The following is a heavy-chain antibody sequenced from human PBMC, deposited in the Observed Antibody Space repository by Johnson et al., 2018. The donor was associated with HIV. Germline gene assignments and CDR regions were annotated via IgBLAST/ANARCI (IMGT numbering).Heavy chain of an antibody. D-gene: IGHD1-26*01. J-gene: IGHJ3*02. CDR3: AREEEWELTLVGVGAFDI. V-gene: IGHV3-30*04. CDR2: VSYDGSTE. Sequence: QVQLVESGGGVVQPGRSLRLSCAASGFTFSSYAMHWVRQAPGKGLEWVAVVSYDGSTEFYADSVKGRFTIARDNSKNTVFLQMNSLRAEETAVYYCAREEEWELTLVGVGAFDIWGQGTMVTVSS. CDR1: GFTFSSYA.